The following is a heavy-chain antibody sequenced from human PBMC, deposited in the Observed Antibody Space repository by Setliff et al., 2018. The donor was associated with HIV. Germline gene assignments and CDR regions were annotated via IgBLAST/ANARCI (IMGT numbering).Heavy chain of an antibody. CDR1: GGTFSSYA. CDR3: ARVMGDYFDY. D-gene: IGHD3-16*01. J-gene: IGHJ4*02. CDR2: IIPILGIA. V-gene: IGHV1-69*10. Sequence: GASVKVSCKASGGTFSSYAISWVRQAPGQGLEWMGGIIPILGIANYAQKFQGRVTITAGESTSTAYMELSSLRSEDTAVYYCARVMGDYFDYWGQGTLVTVSS.